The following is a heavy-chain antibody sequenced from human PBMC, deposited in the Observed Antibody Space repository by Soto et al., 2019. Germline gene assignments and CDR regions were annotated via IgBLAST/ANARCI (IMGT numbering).Heavy chain of an antibody. CDR3: AKVSDRHYAMDV. CDR2: IAYDGTNK. CDR1: GFTFNTYG. Sequence: SGGSLRLSCAASGFTFNTYGMHWVRQAPGEGLEWVAVIAYDGTNKYYRDSVKGRFTVSRDNSKNTLYLLMNSLRPEDTAVYYCAKVSDRHYAMDVWGQGTTVTAP. J-gene: IGHJ6*02. V-gene: IGHV3-30*18.